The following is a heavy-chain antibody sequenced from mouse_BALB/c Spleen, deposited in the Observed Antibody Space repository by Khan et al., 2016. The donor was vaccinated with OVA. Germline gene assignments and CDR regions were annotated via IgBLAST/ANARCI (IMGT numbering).Heavy chain of an antibody. CDR3: TRPSYYGNPWFTY. D-gene: IGHD2-10*01. J-gene: IGHJ3*01. Sequence: EVMLVESGGGLVKPGGSLKLSCEVSGFAFNSYDMSWVRQTPEKRLEWVATISSTGTYTYYPDSVKGRVTISRDTARNTLYLQMSSLRSDDTALYYCTRPSYYGNPWFTYWGQGTLVTVSA. CDR2: ISSTGTYT. CDR1: GFAFNSYD. V-gene: IGHV5-9*02.